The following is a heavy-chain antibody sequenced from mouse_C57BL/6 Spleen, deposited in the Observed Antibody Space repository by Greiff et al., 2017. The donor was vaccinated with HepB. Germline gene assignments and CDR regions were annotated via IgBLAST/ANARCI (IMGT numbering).Heavy chain of an antibody. J-gene: IGHJ2*01. CDR1: GFTFTDYY. D-gene: IGHD3-3*01. CDR2: IRNKANGYTT. V-gene: IGHV7-3*01. CDR3: ARSSFFFGTWDY. Sequence: EVKLQESGGGLVQPGGSLSLSCAASGFTFTDYYMSWVRQPPGKALEWLGFIRNKANGYTTEYSASVKGRFTISRDNSQSILYLQMNALRAEDSATYYCARSSFFFGTWDYWGQGTTLTVSS.